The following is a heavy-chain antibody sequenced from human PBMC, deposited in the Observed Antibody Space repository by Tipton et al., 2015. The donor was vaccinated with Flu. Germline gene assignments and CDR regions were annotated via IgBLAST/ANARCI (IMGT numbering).Heavy chain of an antibody. V-gene: IGHV4-38-2*01. CDR3: ARRGYSNYVSEPKNWFDP. D-gene: IGHD5-24*01. CDR2: VHQAGTT. J-gene: IGHJ5*02. CDR1: GDSIGSDYF. Sequence: TLSLTCSVSGDSIGSDYFWGWIRQPPGKGLEWIGNVHQAGTTYYNPSLRSRMTISLDRPKNHFSLRLTSVTAADTAIYYCARRGYSNYVSEPKNWFDPWGQGTLVTVSS.